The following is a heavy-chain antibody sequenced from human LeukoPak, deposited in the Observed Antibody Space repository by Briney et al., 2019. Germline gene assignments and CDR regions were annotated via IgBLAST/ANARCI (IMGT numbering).Heavy chain of an antibody. J-gene: IGHJ4*02. CDR1: GFMFNNFW. D-gene: IGHD6-13*01. Sequence: PGGSLRLSCEASGFMFNNFWMNWVRQAPGKGLEWVANIKQDGSEKYYVDSVKGRFTISRDNAKNSLYLQMNSLRAEDTAVYYCARDGMAAAGIYRTWYFDYWGQGTLVTVSS. V-gene: IGHV3-7*01. CDR3: ARDGMAAAGIYRTWYFDY. CDR2: IKQDGSEK.